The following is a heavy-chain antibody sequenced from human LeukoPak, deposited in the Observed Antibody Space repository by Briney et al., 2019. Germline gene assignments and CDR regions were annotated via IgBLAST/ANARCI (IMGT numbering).Heavy chain of an antibody. CDR3: ARDRPYSGSYSLHYYYYMDV. CDR2: INPNSDGT. CDR1: GYTFTGYY. J-gene: IGHJ6*03. D-gene: IGHD1-26*01. V-gene: IGHV1-2*02. Sequence: ASVKVSCKASGYTFTGYYMHWVRQAPGQGLEWMGWINPNSDGTNYAQKFQGRVTMTRDTSISTAYMELSRLRSDDTAVYYCARDRPYSGSYSLHYYYYMDVWGKGTTVTVSS.